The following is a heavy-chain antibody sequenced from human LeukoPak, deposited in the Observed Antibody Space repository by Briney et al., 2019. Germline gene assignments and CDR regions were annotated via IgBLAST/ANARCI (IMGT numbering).Heavy chain of an antibody. Sequence: GASVKVSCKASGYTFTGYYMHWVRQAPGQGLEWMGWINPNSGGTNNAQKFQGRVTMTRDTSISTAYMELSRLRSDDKAVYYCVREEGYCSSTSCSAPFDYWGQGTLVTVSS. CDR1: GYTFTGYY. J-gene: IGHJ4*02. D-gene: IGHD2-2*01. CDR2: INPNSGGT. V-gene: IGHV1-2*02. CDR3: VREEGYCSSTSCSAPFDY.